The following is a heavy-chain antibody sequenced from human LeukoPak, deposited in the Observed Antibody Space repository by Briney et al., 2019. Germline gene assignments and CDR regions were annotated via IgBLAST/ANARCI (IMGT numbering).Heavy chain of an antibody. CDR1: GYTFTSYG. J-gene: IGHJ5*02. Sequence: ASVKVSCKASGYTFTSYGISWVRQAPGQGLVWMGWISAYNGNTNYAQKLQGRVTMTTDASTSTAYMELRSLRSDDTAVYYCARVRIQLWNWFDPWGQGTLVTVSS. D-gene: IGHD5-18*01. CDR2: ISAYNGNT. V-gene: IGHV1-18*01. CDR3: ARVRIQLWNWFDP.